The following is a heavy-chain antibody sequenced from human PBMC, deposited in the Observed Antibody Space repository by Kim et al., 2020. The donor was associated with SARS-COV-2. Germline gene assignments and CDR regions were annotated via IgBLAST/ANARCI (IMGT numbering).Heavy chain of an antibody. CDR3: AREVAVADPRPDY. V-gene: IGHV4-31*02. J-gene: IGHJ4*02. D-gene: IGHD6-19*01. Sequence: YNPSLKSRVTISVDTSKNPFSLKLRSVTAADTAVYYCAREVAVADPRPDYWGQGTLVTVSS.